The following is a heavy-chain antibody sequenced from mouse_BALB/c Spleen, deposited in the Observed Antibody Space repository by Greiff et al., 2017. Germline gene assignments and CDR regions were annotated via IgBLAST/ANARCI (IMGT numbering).Heavy chain of an antibody. CDR1: GYSITSDYA. CDR3: ARSTYYGNPYAMDY. CDR2: ISYSGST. D-gene: IGHD2-10*01. J-gene: IGHJ4*01. V-gene: IGHV3-2*02. Sequence: DVKLQESGPGLVKPSQSLSLTCTVTGYSITSDYAWNWIRQFPGNKLEWMGYISYSGSTSYNPSLKSRISMTRDTSKNQFFLQLNSVTTEDTATYYCARSTYYGNPYAMDYWGQGTSVTVSS.